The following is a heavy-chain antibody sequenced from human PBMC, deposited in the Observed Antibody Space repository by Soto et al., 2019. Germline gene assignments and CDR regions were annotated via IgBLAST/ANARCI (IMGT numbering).Heavy chain of an antibody. V-gene: IGHV1-69*06. CDR3: ASPDFWSGYEFPSSGMDV. J-gene: IGHJ6*02. Sequence: QVQLVQSGAEVKKPGSSVKVSCKASGGTFSSYAISWVRQAPGQGLEWMGGIIPIFGTANYAQKFQGRVTIPADKSTSTASMELSSLRSEDTAVYYCASPDFWSGYEFPSSGMDVWGQGTTVTASS. CDR2: IIPIFGTA. CDR1: GGTFSSYA. D-gene: IGHD3-3*01.